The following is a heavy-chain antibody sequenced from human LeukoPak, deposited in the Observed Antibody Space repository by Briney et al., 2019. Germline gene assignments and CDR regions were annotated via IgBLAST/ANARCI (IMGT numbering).Heavy chain of an antibody. CDR2: IRYDGNDK. J-gene: IGHJ5*02. CDR3: AKDLMRDRWFGES. D-gene: IGHD3-10*01. CDR1: GFTFSYYG. Sequence: GGSLRLSCAASGFTFSYYGFHWVRQAPGKGLEWVAFIRYDGNDKVYAKSVKGRFTISRDTSRNTLYLQMSSLRLEDTAVYYCAKDLMRDRWFGESWGQGTLVTVSS. V-gene: IGHV3-30*02.